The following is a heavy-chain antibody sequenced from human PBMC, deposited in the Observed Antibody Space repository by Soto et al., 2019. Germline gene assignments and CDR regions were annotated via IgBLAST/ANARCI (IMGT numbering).Heavy chain of an antibody. CDR1: GIIXXXYG. CDR3: AKPXQENXYHYDIWYFDL. J-gene: IGHJ2*01. CDR2: ISHDGSTI. D-gene: IGHD3-22*01. Sequence: QVQLVESGGGVVQPGRSLRLSCAASGIIXXXYGMHWVRQAPGKGLEWVAVISHDGSTIYYADSVKGRFTISRDNSKNTLFLQMSSLRAEDTAVYYCAKPXQENXYHYDIWYFDLWGRGTLVTVSS. V-gene: IGHV3-30*18.